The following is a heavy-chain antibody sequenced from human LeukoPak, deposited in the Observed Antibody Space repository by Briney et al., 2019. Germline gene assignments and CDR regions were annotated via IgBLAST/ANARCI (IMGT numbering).Heavy chain of an antibody. Sequence: GASVKVSCKASGYTFTGYYMHWVRQAPGQGLEWMGRVNPNSGGTNYAQKFQGRVTMTRDTSISTAYMELSRLRSDDTAVYYCARVPRIAAAATAHFDYWGQGTLVTVSS. D-gene: IGHD6-13*01. J-gene: IGHJ4*02. CDR3: ARVPRIAAAATAHFDY. CDR2: VNPNSGGT. V-gene: IGHV1-2*06. CDR1: GYTFTGYY.